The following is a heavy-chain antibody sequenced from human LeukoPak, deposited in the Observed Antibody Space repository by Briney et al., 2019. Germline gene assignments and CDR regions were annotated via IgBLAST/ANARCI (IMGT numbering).Heavy chain of an antibody. D-gene: IGHD5-24*01. CDR1: GGSISSYY. CDR2: IYTSGST. CDR3: ARARRDGYNQKTFDY. Sequence: PSETLSLTCTVSGGSISSYYWSWIRQPPGKGLEWIGRIYTSGSTNYNPSLKSRVTMSVDTSKNQFSLKLSSVTAADTAVYYCARARRDGYNQKTFDYWGQGTLVTVSS. J-gene: IGHJ4*02. V-gene: IGHV4-4*07.